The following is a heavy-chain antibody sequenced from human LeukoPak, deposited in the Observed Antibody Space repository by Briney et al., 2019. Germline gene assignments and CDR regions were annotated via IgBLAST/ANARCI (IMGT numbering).Heavy chain of an antibody. V-gene: IGHV4-59*01. D-gene: IGHD2-8*01. CDR3: ASSRMGLFDY. Sequence: SETLSLTCTVSGGSISSYYWSWIRQPPGKGLEWIGYIYYSGSTNYNPSLKSRVTISVDTSKNQFSLKLSSVTPADTAVYYCASSRMGLFDYWGQGTLVTVSS. CDR1: GGSISSYY. J-gene: IGHJ4*02. CDR2: IYYSGST.